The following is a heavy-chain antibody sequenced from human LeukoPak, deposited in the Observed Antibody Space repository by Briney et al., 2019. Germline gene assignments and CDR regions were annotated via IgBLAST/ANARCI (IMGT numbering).Heavy chain of an antibody. CDR3: ARVLSPIVVVPAAMVWFDP. Sequence: SETLSLTCAVYGGSFSGYYWSWIRQPPGKGLGWIGEINHSGSTNYNPSLKSRVTISVDTSKNQFSLKLSSVTAADTAVYYCARVLSPIVVVPAAMVWFDPWGQGTLVTVSS. D-gene: IGHD2-2*01. J-gene: IGHJ5*02. CDR1: GGSFSGYY. V-gene: IGHV4-34*01. CDR2: INHSGST.